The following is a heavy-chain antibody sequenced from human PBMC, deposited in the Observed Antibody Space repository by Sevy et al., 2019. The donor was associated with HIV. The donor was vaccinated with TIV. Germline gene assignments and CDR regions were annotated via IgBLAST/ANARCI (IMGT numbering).Heavy chain of an antibody. CDR1: GFTFTDAW. Sequence: GGSLRLSCAASGFTFTDAWMRWVRQAPGKGLEWVGRFKGNRSGGAIDDAAPVKGKITSSRDDSNNTLYLQMSSLRTEDTAVYYCTTDSWSQEDYYDYWGQGTLVTVSS. D-gene: IGHD6-13*01. V-gene: IGHV3-15*01. CDR3: TTDSWSQEDYYDY. CDR2: FKGNRSGGAI. J-gene: IGHJ4*02.